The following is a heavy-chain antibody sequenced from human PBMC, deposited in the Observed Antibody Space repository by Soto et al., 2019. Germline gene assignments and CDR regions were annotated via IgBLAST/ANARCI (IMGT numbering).Heavy chain of an antibody. J-gene: IGHJ4*02. CDR2: IYYSGST. Sequence: SETLSLTCTVSGGSISSGGYYWSWIRQHPGKGLEWIGYIYYSGSTYYNPSLKSRVTISVDTSKNQFSLKLSYVTAADTAVYYCARTPYGSGSYLDYWGQGTLVTVSS. CDR1: GGSISSGGYY. D-gene: IGHD3-10*01. CDR3: ARTPYGSGSYLDY. V-gene: IGHV4-31*03.